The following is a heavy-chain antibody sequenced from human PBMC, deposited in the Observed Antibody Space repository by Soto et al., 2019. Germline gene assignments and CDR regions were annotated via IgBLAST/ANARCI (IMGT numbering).Heavy chain of an antibody. CDR1: GFTFSSYS. CDR2: ISGDSTTI. D-gene: IGHD2-8*01. Sequence: EAQLVESGGDLAQPGGSLRLSCVASGFTFSSYSMNWVRQAPGKGLEWVSYISGDSTTINYADSVKGRCTISRDNAKNSLHLQMNSLRAEDTAVYYCARGWGPVCYLVNYWGQGTLVTVSS. CDR3: ARGWGPVCYLVNY. V-gene: IGHV3-48*04. J-gene: IGHJ4*02.